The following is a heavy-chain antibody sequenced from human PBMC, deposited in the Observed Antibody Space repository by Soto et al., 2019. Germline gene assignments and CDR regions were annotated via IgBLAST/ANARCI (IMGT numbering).Heavy chain of an antibody. J-gene: IGHJ4*02. Sequence: KPSETLSLTCTVSGASITDGAYSWSWIRQTPGKGLEWIGYINHLETTFYNPSFESRLTLSIDRTKNQFSLNLKSMSAADRAVYFCARGGGFDSFDYWGQGILVTVSS. CDR3: ARGGGFDSFDY. CDR2: INHLETT. CDR1: GASITDGAYS. D-gene: IGHD3-10*01. V-gene: IGHV4-30-2*01.